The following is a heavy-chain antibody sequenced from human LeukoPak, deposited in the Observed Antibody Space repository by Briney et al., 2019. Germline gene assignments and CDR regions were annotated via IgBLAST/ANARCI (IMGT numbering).Heavy chain of an antibody. V-gene: IGHV1-2*02. CDR3: ATWGYDYVWGSYRRPVDY. CDR2: INPNSGDT. J-gene: IGHJ4*02. CDR1: GYIFTGYY. Sequence: ASVKVSCKASGYIFTGYYMHWVRQAPGQGLEWMGWINPNSGDTNYAQKFQGRVTMTRDTSTSTVYMELSSLRSEDTAVYYCATWGYDYVWGSYRRPVDYWGQGTLVTVSS. D-gene: IGHD3-16*02.